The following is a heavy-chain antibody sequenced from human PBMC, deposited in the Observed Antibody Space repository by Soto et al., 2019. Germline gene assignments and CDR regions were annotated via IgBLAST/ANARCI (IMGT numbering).Heavy chain of an antibody. J-gene: IGHJ6*02. V-gene: IGHV4-31*03. CDR3: VGSTATLPYGLDV. CDR1: GDSISRGGYY. CDR2: IFHSGIA. D-gene: IGHD6-6*01. Sequence: LSLTCSVSGDSISRGGYYWSWVRQHPGKGLEWIGFIFHSGIAHYNPSLQSRVAISEDTSNNQFSLRLTSVTAADTAVYYCVGSTATLPYGLDVWGQGTTVTVSS.